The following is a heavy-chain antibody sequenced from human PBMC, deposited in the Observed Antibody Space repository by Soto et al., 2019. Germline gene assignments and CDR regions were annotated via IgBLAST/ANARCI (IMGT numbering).Heavy chain of an antibody. Sequence: QVQLVQSGAEVKKPGSSVKVSCKASGGTFSSYTISWVRQAPGQGLEWMGRIIPILGIANYAQKFQGRVTITADKSTGTAYMEQSSLRSEDTAVYYCARERDIVVVPAATPNYYYMDVWGKGTTVTVSS. J-gene: IGHJ6*03. D-gene: IGHD2-2*01. CDR2: IIPILGIA. V-gene: IGHV1-69*08. CDR3: ARERDIVVVPAATPNYYYMDV. CDR1: GGTFSSYT.